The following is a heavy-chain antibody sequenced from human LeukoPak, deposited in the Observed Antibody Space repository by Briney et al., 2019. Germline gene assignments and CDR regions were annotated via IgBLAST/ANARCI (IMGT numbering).Heavy chain of an antibody. J-gene: IGHJ4*02. D-gene: IGHD1-1*01. V-gene: IGHV3-23*01. CDR3: AKGERGNWNHFDS. CDR1: GFTFSNYA. Sequence: GGSLRLSCAASGFTFSNYAMSWVRQAPGKGLEWVSSTSGSGGSTYHGDSVKGRFTISRDNSKNTLYLQMNSLRAEDTAVYYCAKGERGNWNHFDSWGQGALVTVSS. CDR2: TSGSGGST.